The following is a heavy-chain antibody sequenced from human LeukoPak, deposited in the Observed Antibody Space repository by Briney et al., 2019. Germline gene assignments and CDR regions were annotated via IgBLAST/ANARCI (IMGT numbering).Heavy chain of an antibody. D-gene: IGHD3-10*01. Sequence: SETLSLTCAVYGGSFSGYYWSWIRQPPGKGLEWIGEINHSGSTNYNPSLKSRVTISVDTSKNQFSLKLSSVTAADTAVYYCARRWFGGLFDSRAYFDYWGQGTLVTVSS. CDR1: GGSFSGYY. J-gene: IGHJ4*02. CDR2: INHSGST. CDR3: ARRWFGGLFDSRAYFDY. V-gene: IGHV4-34*01.